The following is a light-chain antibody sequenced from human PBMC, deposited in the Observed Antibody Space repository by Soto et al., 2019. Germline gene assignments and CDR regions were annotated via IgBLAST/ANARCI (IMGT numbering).Light chain of an antibody. CDR2: EVS. V-gene: IGLV2-14*01. CDR3: NSYTSRSTFV. J-gene: IGLJ1*01. CDR1: SSDVGGYNY. Sequence: QSVLTQPASVSGSPGQSITISCTGTSSDVGGYNYVSWYQQHPGKAPKLMIYEVSNRPSGVSNRFSGSRSGNTASLTISGLQAEDGAEYYCNSYTSRSTFVFGTGTKVTVL.